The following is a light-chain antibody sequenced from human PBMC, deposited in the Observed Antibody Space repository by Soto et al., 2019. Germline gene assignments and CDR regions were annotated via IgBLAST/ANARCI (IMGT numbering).Light chain of an antibody. V-gene: IGKV1-5*01. Sequence: DIQMTQSPSTLSASVGGRVTITCRASQIISSWLAWYQQKRGKAPKLLIYDASCLESGVPSRFSGSGSGTEFTLTISSLQPDDFATYSCQQYNSYPRTFGQGTKVDIK. J-gene: IGKJ1*01. CDR1: QIISSW. CDR2: DAS. CDR3: QQYNSYPRT.